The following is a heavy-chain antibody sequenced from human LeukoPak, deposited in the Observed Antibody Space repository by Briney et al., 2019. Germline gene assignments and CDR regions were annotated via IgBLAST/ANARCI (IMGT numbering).Heavy chain of an antibody. V-gene: IGHV3-30-3*01. CDR1: GFTFRSYA. J-gene: IGHJ4*02. CDR3: ARELLGAFDY. D-gene: IGHD7-27*01. Sequence: GGSLRLSCAASGFTFRSYAMLWVRQALGKGLEWVAVISYDGSKKYYADSVKGRFTISRDNSKNTLYLQMNSTRAEDTAVYYCARELLGAFDYWGQGTLVTVSS. CDR2: ISYDGSKK.